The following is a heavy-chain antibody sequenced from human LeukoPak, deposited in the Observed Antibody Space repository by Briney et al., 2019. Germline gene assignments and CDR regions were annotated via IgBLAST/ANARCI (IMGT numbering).Heavy chain of an antibody. J-gene: IGHJ3*02. CDR2: INPNSGDT. CDR3: AREGAISDAFDI. CDR1: TYTFTAYY. Sequence: GASVKVSCKASTYTFTAYYMHWVRQAPGHGLEWMGRINPNSGDTVFGENFQGRVTMTRDTSISTAYMEMRGLRSDDTAAYYCAREGAISDAFDIWGQGTMVTVSS. V-gene: IGHV1-2*06.